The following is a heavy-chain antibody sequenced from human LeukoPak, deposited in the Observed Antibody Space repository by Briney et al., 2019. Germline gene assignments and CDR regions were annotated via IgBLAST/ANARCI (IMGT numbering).Heavy chain of an antibody. CDR3: ASGIAVAGTPDGEYFQH. V-gene: IGHV1-18*01. CDR1: GYMFSNYG. CDR2: ISAKNGNI. Sequence: ASVKVSCKASGYMFSNYGMSWVRQAPGQGLEWMGWISAKNGNIDYAQKFQGRVTMTADRSTSTAYMELRSLRSDDTAVYYCASGIAVAGTPDGEYFQHWGQGTLVTVSS. D-gene: IGHD6-19*01. J-gene: IGHJ1*01.